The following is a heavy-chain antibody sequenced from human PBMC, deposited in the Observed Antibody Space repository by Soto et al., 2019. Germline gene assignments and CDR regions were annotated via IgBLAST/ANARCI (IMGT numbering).Heavy chain of an antibody. CDR3: AISTGGFGGLFVVPSDY. V-gene: IGHV3-23*01. CDR1: GFTYESYA. CDR2: INSGGTVA. J-gene: IGHJ4*02. Sequence: LRLSCAASGFTYESYAMSWVRQAPGKGLEWVSGINSGGTVAHYADSVKGRFAISRDNSKNTLSLEMNSLRADDTGLYYCAISTGGFGGLFVVPSDYWGQGTLVTVSS. D-gene: IGHD3-16*02.